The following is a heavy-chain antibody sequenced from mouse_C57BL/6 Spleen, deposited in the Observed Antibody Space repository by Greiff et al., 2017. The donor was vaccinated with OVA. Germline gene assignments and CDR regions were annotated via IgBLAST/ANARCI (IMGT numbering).Heavy chain of an antibody. J-gene: IGHJ1*03. V-gene: IGHV5-6*01. Sequence: EVKLVESGGDLVKPGGSLKLSCAASGFTFSSYGMSWVRQTPDKRLEWVATISSGGSYTYYPDSVKGRFTISRDNAKNTLYLQMSSLKSEDTAMYYCAREGCLTGDWYFDVWGTGTTVTVSS. CDR2: ISSGGSYT. CDR1: GFTFSSYG. CDR3: AREGCLTGDWYFDV. D-gene: IGHD4-1*01.